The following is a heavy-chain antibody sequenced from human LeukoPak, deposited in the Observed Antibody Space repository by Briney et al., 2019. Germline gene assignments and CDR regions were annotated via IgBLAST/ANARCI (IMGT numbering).Heavy chain of an antibody. J-gene: IGHJ4*02. Sequence: SSETLTLTCTVSGGSISSYYWSWIRQPAGKGLEWIGRIYTSGSTNYNPSLKSRVTMSVDTSKNQFSLKLSSVTAADTAVYYCAGVRFGPDQQPAFDYWGQGTPCSVSS. D-gene: IGHD3-10*01. CDR1: GGSISSYY. CDR2: IYTSGST. V-gene: IGHV4-4*07. CDR3: AGVRFGPDQQPAFDY.